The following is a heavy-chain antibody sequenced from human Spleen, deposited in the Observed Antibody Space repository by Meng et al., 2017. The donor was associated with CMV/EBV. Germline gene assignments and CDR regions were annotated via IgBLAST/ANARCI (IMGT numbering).Heavy chain of an antibody. CDR3: ARDRDGYNSDFDL. CDR2: IYYSGST. CDR1: GGSISSGGYY. V-gene: IGHV4-31*02. Sequence: VSGGSISSGGYYWSWIRQHPGKGLEWIGYIYYSGSTYYNPSLKSRVTISVDTSKNQFSLKLSSVTAADTAVYYCARDRDGYNSDFDLWGRGTLVTVSS. J-gene: IGHJ2*01. D-gene: IGHD5-24*01.